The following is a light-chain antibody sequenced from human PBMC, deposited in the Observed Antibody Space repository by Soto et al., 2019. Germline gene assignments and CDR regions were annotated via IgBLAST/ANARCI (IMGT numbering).Light chain of an antibody. Sequence: QSVLTRPPSASGSPGQSVTSSCTGTSSDVGLYDYVSWYQQHPGKVPKLLIYEVTQRPSGVPDRFSGSKSGNTASLTVSGLQAEDEADYYCSSYGGNSNYVFGTGTKVTVL. CDR1: SSDVGLYDY. J-gene: IGLJ1*01. V-gene: IGLV2-8*01. CDR2: EVT. CDR3: SSYGGNSNYV.